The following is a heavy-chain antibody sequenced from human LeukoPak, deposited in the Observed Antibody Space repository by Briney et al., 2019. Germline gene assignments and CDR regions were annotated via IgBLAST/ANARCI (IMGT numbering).Heavy chain of an antibody. D-gene: IGHD5-24*01. V-gene: IGHV3-7*01. CDR1: RLTFVSYW. Sequence: GGSLRLSCAASRLTFVSYWMTWVRQAPGKGLEWVANIQQGGSEKNYADSVKGRFTISIDNAKNSLYLQMNSLRAEDTAVYACARHRDTYFVYWGQGTLVTVSS. CDR3: ARHRDTYFVY. CDR2: IQQGGSEK. J-gene: IGHJ4*02.